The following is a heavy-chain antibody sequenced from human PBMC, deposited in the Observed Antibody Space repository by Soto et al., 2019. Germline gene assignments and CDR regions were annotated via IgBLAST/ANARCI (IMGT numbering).Heavy chain of an antibody. Sequence: GGSLRLSCAASGFTFSSHAMSWVRQAPGEGLEWVSSIDASSTHIYYADSVKGRFTISRDNGKNSLYLQMDSLRAEDTALYYCVRQQYDFQVDPWGQGTLVTVSS. J-gene: IGHJ5*02. CDR3: VRQQYDFQVDP. D-gene: IGHD3-16*01. CDR2: IDASSTHI. V-gene: IGHV3-21*01. CDR1: GFTFSSHA.